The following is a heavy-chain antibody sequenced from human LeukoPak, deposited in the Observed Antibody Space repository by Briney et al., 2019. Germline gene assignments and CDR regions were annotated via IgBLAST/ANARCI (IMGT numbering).Heavy chain of an antibody. CDR2: IYFSGST. CDR1: GGSISSSSYY. D-gene: IGHD5-24*01. Sequence: SETLSLTCTVSGGSISSSSYYWGWIRQPPGEGLEWIGYIYFSGSTYYNPSLRSRVIISVDTSKNQFSLKLNSVTAADTAVYYCARVAAATTNPRFDYWGQGTLVTVSS. J-gene: IGHJ4*02. V-gene: IGHV4-31*03. CDR3: ARVAAATTNPRFDY.